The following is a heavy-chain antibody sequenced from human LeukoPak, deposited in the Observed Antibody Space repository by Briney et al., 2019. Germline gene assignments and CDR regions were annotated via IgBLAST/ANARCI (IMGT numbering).Heavy chain of an antibody. CDR2: IFHTGSS. Sequence: SETLSLTCTVSDYSISSGYFWTWIRQPPGKGLEWIGSIFHTGSSYYNPSLKSPVAISVDTSKNQFSLELSSVTAADTAVYYCARDLGFTISDNWFDPWGQGTLVTVSS. J-gene: IGHJ5*02. D-gene: IGHD3-3*01. CDR1: DYSISSGYF. CDR3: ARDLGFTISDNWFDP. V-gene: IGHV4-38-2*02.